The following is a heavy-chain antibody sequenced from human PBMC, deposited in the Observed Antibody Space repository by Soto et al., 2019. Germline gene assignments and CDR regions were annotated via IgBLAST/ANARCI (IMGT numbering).Heavy chain of an antibody. CDR3: ARAPLGAGFDP. J-gene: IGHJ5*02. CDR1: GYTFTSHY. CDR2: INPSGGST. V-gene: IGHV1-46*01. D-gene: IGHD1-26*01. Sequence: GASVKVSCKASGYTFTSHYMHWVRQAPGQGLEWMGIINPSGGSTSYAQKFQGRVTMTRDTSTSTVYMELSSLRSEDTAVYYCARAPLGAGFDPWGQGTLVTLSS.